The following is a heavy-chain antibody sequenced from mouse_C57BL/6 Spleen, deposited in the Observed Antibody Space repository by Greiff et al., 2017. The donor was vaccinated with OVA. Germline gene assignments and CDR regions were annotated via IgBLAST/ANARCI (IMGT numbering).Heavy chain of an antibody. V-gene: IGHV1-37*01. CDR3: ARRYSNYDYAMDY. J-gene: IGHJ4*01. CDR2: INPYNGDT. Sequence: EVMLVESGPELVKPGASVKISCKASGYSFTGYFMNWVKQSHGKSLEWIGRINPYNGDTFYNQKFKGKATLTVDKSSSTAHMELLSLTSEDFAVYYCARRYSNYDYAMDYWGQGTSVTVSS. CDR1: GYSFTGYF. D-gene: IGHD2-5*01.